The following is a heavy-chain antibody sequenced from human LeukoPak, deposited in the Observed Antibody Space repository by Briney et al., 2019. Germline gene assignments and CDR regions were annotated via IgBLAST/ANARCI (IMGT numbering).Heavy chain of an antibody. Sequence: ASVKVSCKASGYTFTGYYMHWVRQAPGQGLEWMGWMNPNSGNTGYAQKFQGRVTMTRNTSISTAYMELSSLRSEDTAVYYCASTQLTYYDFWSGYHRDYGMDVWGQGTTVTVSS. CDR3: ASTQLTYYDFWSGYHRDYGMDV. V-gene: IGHV1-8*02. CDR1: GYTFTGYY. D-gene: IGHD3-3*01. CDR2: MNPNSGNT. J-gene: IGHJ6*02.